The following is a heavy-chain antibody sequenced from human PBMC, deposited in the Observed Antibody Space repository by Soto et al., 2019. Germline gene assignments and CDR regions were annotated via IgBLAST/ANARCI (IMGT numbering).Heavy chain of an antibody. Sequence: QIQLVQSGAEVKKPEASVKVSCKASGYTFTSYGISWVRQAPGQGPEWMGWISAYNGNTNYAQKLQGRVTMTTDTSTSTAYMELRSLRSDDTAVYYCARLGVLDSSGWYYYGMDVWGQGTTVTVSS. D-gene: IGHD6-19*01. CDR3: ARLGVLDSSGWYYYGMDV. CDR2: ISAYNGNT. J-gene: IGHJ6*02. CDR1: GYTFTSYG. V-gene: IGHV1-18*01.